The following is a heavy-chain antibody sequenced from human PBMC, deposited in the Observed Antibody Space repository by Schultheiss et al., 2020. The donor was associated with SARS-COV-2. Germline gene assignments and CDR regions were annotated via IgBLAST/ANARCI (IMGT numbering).Heavy chain of an antibody. CDR1: GFTFSSYE. Sequence: GGSLRLSCAASGFTFSSYEMNWVRQAPGKGLEWVSYISSSGSTIYYADSVKGRFTISRDNSKNTLYLQMNSLRAEDTAVYYCAKDRGYCSSTNCRLFDYWGQGTLVTVSS. J-gene: IGHJ4*02. V-gene: IGHV3-48*03. D-gene: IGHD2-2*01. CDR3: AKDRGYCSSTNCRLFDY. CDR2: ISSSGSTI.